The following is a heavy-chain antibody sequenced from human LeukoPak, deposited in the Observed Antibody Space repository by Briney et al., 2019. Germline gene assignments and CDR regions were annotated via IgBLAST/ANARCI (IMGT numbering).Heavy chain of an antibody. Sequence: SVKVSCKASGGTFSSYAISWVRQAPGQGLEWMGGIIPIFGTANYAQKFQGRVTITADESTSTAYMELSSLRSEDTAVYYCAREILGYCSSTSYYRQGMDVWGQGTTVTVSS. CDR1: GGTFSSYA. J-gene: IGHJ6*02. CDR3: AREILGYCSSTSYYRQGMDV. CDR2: IIPIFGTA. D-gene: IGHD2-2*01. V-gene: IGHV1-69*13.